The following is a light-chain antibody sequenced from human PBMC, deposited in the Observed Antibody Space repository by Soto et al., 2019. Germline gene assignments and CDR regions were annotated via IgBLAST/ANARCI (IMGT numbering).Light chain of an antibody. Sequence: QSALTQPASVSGSPGQSITISCTGTSSDGGGDNYVSWYQQHPGKAPKLMIYEVSNRPSGVSTRFSGSKSGNTASLTISGLQAEDEADYYCSSYTSTSTLYVFGSGTKVNVL. V-gene: IGLV2-14*01. CDR1: SSDGGGDNY. CDR3: SSYTSTSTLYV. J-gene: IGLJ1*01. CDR2: EVS.